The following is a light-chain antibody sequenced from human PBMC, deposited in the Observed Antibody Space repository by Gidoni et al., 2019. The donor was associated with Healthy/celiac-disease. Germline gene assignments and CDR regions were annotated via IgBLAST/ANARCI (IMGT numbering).Light chain of an antibody. J-gene: IGLJ2*01. CDR1: NLGDKY. CDR2: QDS. Sequence: YELTQPPSVSVSPGQTASITCAGDNLGDKYACWYQQKPGKSPVLVIYQDSKRPSGIPERFSGSNSGNTATLTISGTQAMDEADYYCQAWDSSTHVVFGGGTKLTVL. V-gene: IGLV3-1*01. CDR3: QAWDSSTHVV.